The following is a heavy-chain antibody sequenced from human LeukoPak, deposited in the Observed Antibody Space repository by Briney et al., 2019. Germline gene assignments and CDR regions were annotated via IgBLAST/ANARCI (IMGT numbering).Heavy chain of an antibody. Sequence: GGSLRLSCAASGFTFSSYGMHWVRQAPGKGLEWVTVIWYDGSNKYHADSVKGRFTISRDNSKNTLYLQMNSLRAEDTAVYYCARDGSPDYYDSSGYGGYFDYWDQGTLVTVSS. CDR1: GFTFSSYG. CDR3: ARDGSPDYYDSSGYGGYFDY. D-gene: IGHD3-22*01. V-gene: IGHV3-33*01. CDR2: IWYDGSNK. J-gene: IGHJ4*02.